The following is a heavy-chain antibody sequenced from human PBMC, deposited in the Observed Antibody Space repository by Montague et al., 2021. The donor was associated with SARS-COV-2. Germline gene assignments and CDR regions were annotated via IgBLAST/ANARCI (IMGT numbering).Heavy chain of an antibody. V-gene: IGHV4-4*02. CDR2: IYHSGST. D-gene: IGHD3-10*01. CDR1: GGSIGSSNW. CDR3: ARDTGTLWLGELSRYYYYYGMDV. Sequence: SETLSLTCAVSGGSIGSSNWWSWVRQPPGKGLEWIGEIYHSGSTNYNPSLKSRVTISVDKSKNQFSLKLSSVTAADTAVYYCARDTGTLWLGELSRYYYYYGMDVWGQGTTVTVSS. J-gene: IGHJ6*02.